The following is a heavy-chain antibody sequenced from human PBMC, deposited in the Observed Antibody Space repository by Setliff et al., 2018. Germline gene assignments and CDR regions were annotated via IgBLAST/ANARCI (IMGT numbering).Heavy chain of an antibody. D-gene: IGHD3-22*01. V-gene: IGHV1-18*01. CDR3: ARDLQYYYDSSPHHGDY. J-gene: IGHJ4*02. CDR1: GYTFANSG. Sequence: ASVKVSCKSSGYTFANSGINWVRQAPGQGLEWMGWISAYNGNTNYAQKLQGRVTMTTDTSTSTAYMELRTLRSDDKAVYYCARDLQYYYDSSPHHGDYWGQGTLVTVSS. CDR2: ISAYNGNT.